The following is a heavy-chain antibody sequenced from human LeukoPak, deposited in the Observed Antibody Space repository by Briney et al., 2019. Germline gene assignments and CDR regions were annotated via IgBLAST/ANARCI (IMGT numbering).Heavy chain of an antibody. Sequence: GGSLRLSCAASGITFSRYWMSWVRQAPGKGLEWVANIKQDGSVKYYVDSVKGRFTISRDNAKNSLYLQMSSLRAEDTAVYYCARDYWSDIVVVPSFGYWGQGTLVTVSS. CDR2: IKQDGSVK. V-gene: IGHV3-7*01. CDR1: GITFSRYW. J-gene: IGHJ4*02. D-gene: IGHD2-2*01. CDR3: ARDYWSDIVVVPSFGY.